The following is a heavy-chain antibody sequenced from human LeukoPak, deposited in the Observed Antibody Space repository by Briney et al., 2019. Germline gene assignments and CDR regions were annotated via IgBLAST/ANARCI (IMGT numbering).Heavy chain of an antibody. CDR2: IYYSGST. CDR3: ARLGGNRLGHFDY. CDR1: GGSISSSSYY. Sequence: SETLSLTCTVSGGSISSSSYYWGWIRQPPGKGLEWIGSIYYSGSTYYNPSLKSRVTISVDTSRNQFSLKLSSVTAADTAVYYCARLGGNRLGHFDYWGQGTLVTVSS. J-gene: IGHJ4*02. V-gene: IGHV4-39*01. D-gene: IGHD3-16*01.